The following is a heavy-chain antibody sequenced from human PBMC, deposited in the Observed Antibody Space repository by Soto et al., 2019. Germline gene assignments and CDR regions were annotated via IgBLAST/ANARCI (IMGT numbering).Heavy chain of an antibody. V-gene: IGHV4-59*01. D-gene: IGHD3-3*01. CDR1: GGSISSYY. CDR2: IYYSGST. J-gene: IGHJ6*03. CDR3: ARGGGPTIFGVVINYYYYYYMDV. Sequence: SETLSLTCTVSGGSISSYYWSWIRQPPGKGLEWIGYIYYSGSTNYNPSLKSRVTISVDTSKNQFSLKLSSVTAADTAVYYCARGGGPTIFGVVINYYYYYYMDVWGKGTTVTV.